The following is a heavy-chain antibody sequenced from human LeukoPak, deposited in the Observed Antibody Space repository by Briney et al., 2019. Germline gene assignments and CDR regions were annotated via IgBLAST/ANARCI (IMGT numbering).Heavy chain of an antibody. Sequence: ASVKVSCKASGYTFTGYYMHWVRQAPGQGLEWMGWINPNSGGTNYAQKFQGWVTMTRDTSISTAYMELSRLRSDDTAVYYCARETGSAAADSYYDTSGMENFDYWGQGTLVTVSS. CDR3: ARETGSAAADSYYDTSGMENFDY. CDR2: INPNSGGT. D-gene: IGHD3-22*01. CDR1: GYTFTGYY. V-gene: IGHV1-2*04. J-gene: IGHJ4*02.